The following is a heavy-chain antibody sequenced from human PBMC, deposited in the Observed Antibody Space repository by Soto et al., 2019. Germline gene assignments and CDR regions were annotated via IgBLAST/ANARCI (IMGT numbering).Heavy chain of an antibody. Sequence: SETLSLTCTVSGGSISRSPYYWGWIRQPPGKGLEWIASIYYSGSTYYNPSLKSRVTISVDTSKNQFSLKLSSVTAADTAVYYCARPSYNWNYDDAFDIWGQGTMVTVSS. CDR2: IYYSGST. V-gene: IGHV4-39*01. CDR3: ARPSYNWNYDDAFDI. CDR1: GGSISRSPYY. J-gene: IGHJ3*02. D-gene: IGHD1-7*01.